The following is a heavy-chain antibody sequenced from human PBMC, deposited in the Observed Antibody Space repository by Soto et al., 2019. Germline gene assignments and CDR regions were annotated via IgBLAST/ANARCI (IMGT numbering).Heavy chain of an antibody. CDR2: TYYRSKWYN. V-gene: IGHV6-1*01. CDR3: AGMQDGALAY. Sequence: PSQNLSLTCDISWDSVSSNSAAWNWIRQSPSRGLEWLGRTYYRSKWYNEYAVSVKSRITIKPDTSKNQFSLQLNSVIPEDTAVYYCAGMQDGALAYWGQGTLVTVSS. CDR1: WDSVSSNSAA. D-gene: IGHD1-26*01. J-gene: IGHJ4*02.